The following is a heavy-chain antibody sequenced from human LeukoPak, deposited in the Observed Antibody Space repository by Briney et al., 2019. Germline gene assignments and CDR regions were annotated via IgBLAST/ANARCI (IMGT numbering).Heavy chain of an antibody. V-gene: IGHV1-69*05. Sequence: SVKVSSNASGGTFSSDAFSWVRQALGQGLEWMGGLIPVFGTASYSQKFLGRVTVTTDESTSTVYMELSNLRSEDTAVYYCARDPGSSGYYYSGWYFDLWGRGTLVTVSS. CDR2: LIPVFGTA. CDR3: ARDPGSSGYYYSGWYFDL. CDR1: GGTFSSDA. J-gene: IGHJ2*01. D-gene: IGHD3-22*01.